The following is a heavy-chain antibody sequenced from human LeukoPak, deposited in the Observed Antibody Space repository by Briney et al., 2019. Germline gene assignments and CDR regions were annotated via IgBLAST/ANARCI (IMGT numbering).Heavy chain of an antibody. V-gene: IGHV3-7*01. D-gene: IGHD3-22*01. J-gene: IGHJ4*02. CDR2: IKQDGSEK. Sequence: GGSLRLSCTTSGFNFRAYWMSWVRQAPGKGLEWVANIKQDGSEKYYVDSVKGRFTISRDNAKNSLYLQMNSLRAEDTAVYYCARSTYYYDSSGHEVGYWGQGTLVTVSS. CDR3: ARSTYYYDSSGHEVGY. CDR1: GFNFRAYW.